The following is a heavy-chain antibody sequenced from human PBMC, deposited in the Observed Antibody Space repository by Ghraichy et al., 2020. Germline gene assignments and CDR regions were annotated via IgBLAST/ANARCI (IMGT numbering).Heavy chain of an antibody. CDR3: TKVTLNPGRRTGAFDI. CDR1: GFTFGDYA. D-gene: IGHD1-14*01. J-gene: IGHJ3*02. Sequence: GESLNISCTGSGFTFGDYAMSWVRQAPGKGLEWIGFIGSNAYGATTEYAASVKGRFTISRDDSKSIAYLQMNSLKTEDTAVYFCTKVTLNPGRRTGAFDIWGQGTMVTVSS. CDR2: IGSNAYGATT. V-gene: IGHV3-49*04.